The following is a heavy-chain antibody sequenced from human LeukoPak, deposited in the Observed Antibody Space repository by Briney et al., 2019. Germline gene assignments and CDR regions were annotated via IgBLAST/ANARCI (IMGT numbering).Heavy chain of an antibody. CDR1: GYTFTVYY. CDR2: INPNSGGT. J-gene: IGHJ4*02. Sequence: ASVKVSCKASGYTFTVYYMHWVRQAPGQGLEWMGWINPNSGGTNYAQKFQGRVTMTRDTSISTAYMELSRLRSDDTAVYYCARVHSSGWYFFDYWGQGTLVTVSS. CDR3: ARVHSSGWYFFDY. V-gene: IGHV1-2*02. D-gene: IGHD6-19*01.